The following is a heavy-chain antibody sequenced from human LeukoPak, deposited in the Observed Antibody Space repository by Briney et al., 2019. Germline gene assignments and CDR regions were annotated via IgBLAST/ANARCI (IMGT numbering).Heavy chain of an antibody. CDR1: GGSFSGYY. V-gene: IGHV4-34*01. CDR2: INHSGST. CDR3: ARGHSSSWYYFDY. J-gene: IGHJ4*02. D-gene: IGHD6-13*01. Sequence: SETLSLTCAVYGGSFSGYYWSWIRQPPGKGLEWIGEINHSGSTNYNPSLKSRVTIPVDTSKNQFSLKLSSVTAADTAVYYCARGHSSSWYYFDYWGQGTLVTVSS.